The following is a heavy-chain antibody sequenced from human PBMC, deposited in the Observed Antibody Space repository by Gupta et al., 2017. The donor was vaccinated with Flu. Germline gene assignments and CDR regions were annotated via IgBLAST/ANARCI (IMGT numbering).Heavy chain of an antibody. Sequence: QVQLVQSGAEVRQPAASVRVFCKGSGYSFTAHSIHWVRQAPGQGLEWMGRINPTSGDTKYAQKFQCRVTVTRDTSISTAFMELNRLISDDTAVYYCARAYYYDSSAFYFDYWGQGTLVTGST. CDR2: INPTSGDT. CDR1: GYSFTAHS. D-gene: IGHD3-22*01. J-gene: IGHJ4*02. V-gene: IGHV1-2*06. CDR3: ARAYYYDSSAFYFDY.